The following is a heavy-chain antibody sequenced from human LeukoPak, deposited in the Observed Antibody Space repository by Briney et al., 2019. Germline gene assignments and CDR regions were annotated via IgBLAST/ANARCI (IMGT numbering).Heavy chain of an antibody. Sequence: ASVKVSCKASGYTFTSYGISWVRQAPGQGLEWMGIINPSGGSTSYAQKFQGRVTMTRDMSTSTVYMELSSLRSEDTAVYYCARERTQVLGFDPWGQGTLVTVSS. D-gene: IGHD4/OR15-4a*01. CDR2: INPSGGST. CDR3: ARERTQVLGFDP. J-gene: IGHJ5*02. CDR1: GYTFTSYG. V-gene: IGHV1-46*01.